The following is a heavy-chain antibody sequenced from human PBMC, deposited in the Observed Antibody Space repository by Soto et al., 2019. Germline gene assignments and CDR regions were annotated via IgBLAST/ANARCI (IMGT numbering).Heavy chain of an antibody. Sequence: PGGSLRLSCAASGFTFSSYGMTWVRQAPGKGLEWVSFSSATGAGTYYADSVKGRFTISRDNSKNTLYLQMTSLRADATAVYYCAKDRRAGGNYGFYSDCWGQGALVTVSS. J-gene: IGHJ4*02. CDR2: SSATGAGT. CDR1: GFTFSSYG. CDR3: AKDRRAGGNYGFYSDC. V-gene: IGHV3-23*01. D-gene: IGHD1-7*01.